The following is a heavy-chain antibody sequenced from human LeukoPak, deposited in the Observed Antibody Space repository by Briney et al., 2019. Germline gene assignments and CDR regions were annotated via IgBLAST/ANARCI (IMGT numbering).Heavy chain of an antibody. Sequence: GGSLRLSCAASGFTFSSYAMHWVRQAPGKGLEWVAVISYDGSNKYYADSVKGRFTISRDNSKNTLYLQMNSLRAEDTAVYYCAREYFVDTAMVISPSFDYWGQGTLVTVSS. CDR3: AREYFVDTAMVISPSFDY. CDR2: ISYDGSNK. V-gene: IGHV3-30*04. D-gene: IGHD5-18*01. J-gene: IGHJ4*02. CDR1: GFTFSSYA.